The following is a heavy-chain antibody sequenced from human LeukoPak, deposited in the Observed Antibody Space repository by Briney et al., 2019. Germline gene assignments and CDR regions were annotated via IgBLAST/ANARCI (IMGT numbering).Heavy chain of an antibody. V-gene: IGHV1-2*02. Sequence: ASVKVSCKASGYTFTTFHMHSARQAPGQGLEWMGRISPNNGDTNYAQKFHDRVTMTRDTSISTVYMELSRLRSDDTAVYFCSTEDKYCTSSTCADYWGQGTLVTVSS. CDR1: GYTFTTFH. J-gene: IGHJ4*02. CDR3: STEDKYCTSSTCADY. CDR2: ISPNNGDT. D-gene: IGHD2-2*01.